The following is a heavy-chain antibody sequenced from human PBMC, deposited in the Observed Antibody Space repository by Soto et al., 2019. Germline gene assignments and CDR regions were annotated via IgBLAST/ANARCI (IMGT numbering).Heavy chain of an antibody. D-gene: IGHD3-16*01. J-gene: IGHJ4*02. CDR2: TYYRSKWFN. Sequence: QPLSLPCAISGDSVSSNSAACNLIRQSPSRGLEWLGRTYYRSKWFNNYALSVKSRITINPDTSKKQFSLQLNSVTPEDTAVYYCARGDQGFDYWGQGTLVTVSS. CDR1: GDSVSSNSAA. CDR3: ARGDQGFDY. V-gene: IGHV6-1*01.